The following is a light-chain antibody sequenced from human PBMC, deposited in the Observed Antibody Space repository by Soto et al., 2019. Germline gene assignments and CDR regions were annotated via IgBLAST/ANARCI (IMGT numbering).Light chain of an antibody. J-gene: IGKJ4*01. CDR3: HEYSGYEFT. V-gene: IGKV1-5*01. CDR2: DAS. CDR1: QSISTW. Sequence: DVQMTQSPSTLSASVGDRVTITCRASQSISTWLAWYQQKPGRAPKLLMFDASNLKSGVSSRFSGSGSGTEFTLTIDSMQPDDRATWYCHEYSGYEFTVGGGTKVEL.